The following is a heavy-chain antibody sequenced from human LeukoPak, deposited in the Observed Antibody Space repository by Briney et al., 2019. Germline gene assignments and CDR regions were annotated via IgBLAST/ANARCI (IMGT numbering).Heavy chain of an antibody. J-gene: IGHJ4*02. CDR1: GGSISSYY. CDR2: IYYSGST. V-gene: IGHV4-59*01. Sequence: SETLSLTCTVSGGSISSYYWSRIRQPPGKGLEWIGYIYYSGSTNYNPSLKSRVTISVDTSKNQFSLKLSSVTAADTAVYYCARGGQLPFDYWGQGTLVTVSS. CDR3: ARGGQLPFDY. D-gene: IGHD3-10*01.